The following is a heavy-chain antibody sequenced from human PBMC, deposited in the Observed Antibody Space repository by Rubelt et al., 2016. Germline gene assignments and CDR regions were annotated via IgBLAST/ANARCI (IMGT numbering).Heavy chain of an antibody. CDR3: ASVQVVPAAIGDDAFDI. CDR1: GYSISSGYY. Sequence: QVQLQESGPGLVKPSETLSLTCTVSGYSISSGYYWGWIRQPPGKGLEWIGSIYHSGSTYYNPSLKSRVTISVDTSKNQFALTLSSVTAADTAVYYCASVQVVPAAIGDDAFDIWGQGTMVTVSS. V-gene: IGHV4-38-2*02. J-gene: IGHJ3*02. D-gene: IGHD2-2*01. CDR2: IYHSGST.